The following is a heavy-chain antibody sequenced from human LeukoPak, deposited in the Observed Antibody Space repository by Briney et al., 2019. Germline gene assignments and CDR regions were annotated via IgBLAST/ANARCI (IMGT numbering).Heavy chain of an antibody. J-gene: IGHJ4*02. V-gene: IGHV4-39*01. D-gene: IGHD4-11*01. Sequence: PSETLSLTCTVSGGSISSSSYYWGWIRQPPGKGLEWIGSIYYSGSTYYNPSLKSRVTISVDTSKNQFSLKLSSVTAADTAVHYCASHDYSNYFYHWGQGTLVTVSS. CDR1: GGSISSSSYY. CDR3: ASHDYSNYFYH. CDR2: IYYSGST.